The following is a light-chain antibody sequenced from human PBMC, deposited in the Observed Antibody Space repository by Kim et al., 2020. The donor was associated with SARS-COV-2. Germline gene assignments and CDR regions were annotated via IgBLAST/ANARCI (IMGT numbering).Light chain of an antibody. CDR3: SSYTTRSTPL. CDR1: SSDCGGYNH. J-gene: IGLJ3*02. CDR2: GVS. Sequence: GQAITISCTGTSSDCGGYNHVAWYKHHPGKAPKLMSYGVSARTSGTSNRFSGSKSGNTASLTISGLQAEDEADYYCSSYTTRSTPLFGGGTQLTVL. V-gene: IGLV2-14*03.